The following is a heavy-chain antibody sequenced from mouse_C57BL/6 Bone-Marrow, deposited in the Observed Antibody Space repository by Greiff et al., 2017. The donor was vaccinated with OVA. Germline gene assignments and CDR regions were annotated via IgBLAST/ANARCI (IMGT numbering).Heavy chain of an antibody. V-gene: IGHV5-15*01. CDR1: GFTFSDYG. CDR2: ISNLAYSI. CDR3: ARQEHGSSSY. Sequence: DVKLQESGGGLVQPGGSLKLSCAASGFTFSDYGMAWVRQAPRKGPEWVAFISNLAYSIYYADTVTGRFTISRENAKNTLYLEMSSLRSEDTAMYYCARQEHGSSSYWGQGTLVTVSA. D-gene: IGHD1-1*01. J-gene: IGHJ3*01.